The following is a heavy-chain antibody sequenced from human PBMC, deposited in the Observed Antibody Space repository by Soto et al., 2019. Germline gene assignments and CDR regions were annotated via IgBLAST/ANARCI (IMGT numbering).Heavy chain of an antibody. J-gene: IGHJ4*02. Sequence: LETLSLTCIVSSGSIRTSCDYWGWIRQPPGTGLEWIGGISYSGSTYYNPSLKSRLTISVDTSKNHFSLKLTSVTAADTAVYFCARRGSRLSVAVAAFDYWSQGTLVTVSS. V-gene: IGHV4-39*02. CDR1: SGSIRTSCDY. D-gene: IGHD6-19*01. CDR2: ISYSGST. CDR3: ARRGSRLSVAVAAFDY.